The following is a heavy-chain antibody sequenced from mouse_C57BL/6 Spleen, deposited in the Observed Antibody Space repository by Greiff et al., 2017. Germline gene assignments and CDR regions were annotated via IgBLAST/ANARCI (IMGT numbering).Heavy chain of an antibody. V-gene: IGHV1-69*01. CDR3: ARRGGGGGYYFDY. J-gene: IGHJ2*01. Sequence: QVQLQQSGAELVMPGASVKLSCKASGYTFTSYWMHWVKQRPGQGLEWIGEIDPSDSYTNYNQKFKGKSTLTVDKSSSTAYMQLSSLTSEDSAVYYCARRGGGGGYYFDYWGQGTTLTVSS. CDR2: IDPSDSYT. D-gene: IGHD1-1*02. CDR1: GYTFTSYW.